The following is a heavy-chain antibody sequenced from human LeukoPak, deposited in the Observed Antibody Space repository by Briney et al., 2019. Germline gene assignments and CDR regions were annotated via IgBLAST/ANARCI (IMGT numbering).Heavy chain of an antibody. V-gene: IGHV4-59*08. D-gene: IGHD4-23*01. CDR2: IYYSGST. CDR3: ARQEVETSPFDY. Sequence: SETLSLTCTVSGGSINSYYWSWIRQPPGKGPEWIGYIYYSGSTNYNPSLKSRVTILVDTSKKQFSLKLSSVTAADTAVYYCARQEVETSPFDYWGQGTLVTVSS. J-gene: IGHJ4*02. CDR1: GGSINSYY.